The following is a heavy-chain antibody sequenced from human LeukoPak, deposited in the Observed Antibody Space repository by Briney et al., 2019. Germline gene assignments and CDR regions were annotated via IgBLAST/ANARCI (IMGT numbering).Heavy chain of an antibody. CDR3: AREGVTKYYFDY. J-gene: IGHJ4*02. V-gene: IGHV4-59*01. D-gene: IGHD4-11*01. Sequence: PSETLSLTCTVSGGSISTNSWSWIRQPPGKGLEWIGHIYNSGSANYNPSLKSRVTISVDTSKNQFSLKLSSVTAADTAVYYCAREGVTKYYFDYWGQGTLVTVSS. CDR1: GGSISTNS. CDR2: IYNSGSA.